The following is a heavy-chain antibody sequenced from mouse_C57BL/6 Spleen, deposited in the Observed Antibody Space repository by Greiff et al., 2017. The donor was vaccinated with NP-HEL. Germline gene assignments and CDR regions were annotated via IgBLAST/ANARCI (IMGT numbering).Heavy chain of an antibody. CDR3: ARDGYYLYYFDY. Sequence: EVKLVESGGGLVKPGGSLKLSCAASGFTFSDYGMHWVRQAPEKGLEWVAYISSGSSSIYYADKVKGRFTITRDNAKTTLFLQMTMLRSEDTAVYYCARDGYYLYYFDYWGQGTTLTVSS. V-gene: IGHV5-17*01. D-gene: IGHD2-3*01. CDR1: GFTFSDYG. CDR2: ISSGSSSI. J-gene: IGHJ2*01.